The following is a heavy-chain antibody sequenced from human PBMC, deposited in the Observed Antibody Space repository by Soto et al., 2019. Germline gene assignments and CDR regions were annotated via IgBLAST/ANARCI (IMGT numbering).Heavy chain of an antibody. CDR2: IYPGDSDT. CDR1: RYRFMNFG. D-gene: IGHD5-18*01. V-gene: IGHV5-51*01. J-gene: IGHJ4*02. Sequence: XEALRVKCKPSRYRFMNFGIGLVRQVPEKGPEWMGLIYPGDSDTRYSPSFQGQVTISADQSRTTAYLQWSSLKASDSALYYCARNPSHPYSFTYGDFWGQGTRVTVS. CDR3: ARNPSHPYSFTYGDF.